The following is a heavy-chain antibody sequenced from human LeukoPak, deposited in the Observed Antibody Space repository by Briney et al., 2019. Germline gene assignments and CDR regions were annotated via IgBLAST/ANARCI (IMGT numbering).Heavy chain of an antibody. CDR1: GFTFSSYA. D-gene: IGHD6-13*01. J-gene: IGHJ4*02. Sequence: GGSLRLSCAASGFTFSSYAMHWVRQAPGKGLEWVAVISYDGSNKYYADSVKGRFTISRDNSKNTLYLQMNSLRAEDTAVYYCAKDRRTPLRSDVLAPYSHASDYWGQGTLVTVSS. V-gene: IGHV3-30*04. CDR3: AKDRRTPLRSDVLAPYSHASDY. CDR2: ISYDGSNK.